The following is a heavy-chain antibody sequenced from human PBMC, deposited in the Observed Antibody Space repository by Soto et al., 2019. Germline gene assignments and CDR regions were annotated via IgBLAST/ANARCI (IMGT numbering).Heavy chain of an antibody. V-gene: IGHV3-30-3*01. CDR2: ISYDGSNK. CDR1: GFTFSYYA. J-gene: IGHJ4*02. Sequence: QVQLVESGGGVVQPVRSLRRSCAASGFTFSYYAMHWVRQAPGKGLEWVAAISYDGSNKYYADSVKGRFTISRDNSKNTLYLQMNSLRAEDTAVYYCASVWEIRAYADYWGQGTLVTVSS. D-gene: IGHD1-26*01. CDR3: ASVWEIRAYADY.